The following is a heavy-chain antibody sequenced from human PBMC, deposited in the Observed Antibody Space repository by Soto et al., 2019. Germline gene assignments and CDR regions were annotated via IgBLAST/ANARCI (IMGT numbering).Heavy chain of an antibody. Sequence: AGGSLRLSCAASGFTFSNYWMHWVRQAPGKGLVWVSYINTEGSNTNYAGSVKGRFTISRDNAKNTLYLQMDSLRAEDTAMYYCAILSSGGNSFDYWGQGTLVTVSS. V-gene: IGHV3-74*01. CDR1: GFTFSNYW. J-gene: IGHJ4*02. CDR3: AILSSGGNSFDY. CDR2: INTEGSNT. D-gene: IGHD2-21*02.